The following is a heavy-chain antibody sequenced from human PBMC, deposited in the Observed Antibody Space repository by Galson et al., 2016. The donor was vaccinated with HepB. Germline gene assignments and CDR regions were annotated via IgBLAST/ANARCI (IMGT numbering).Heavy chain of an antibody. CDR2: ISGSGDNT. J-gene: IGHJ4*02. Sequence: SLRPSCATSGFTFTNYAMTWVRQAPGKALEWVSSISGSGDNTYYADAVKGRFTISRDNSKNTLYLQMNSLRGDDAALFYCVKDGGLGGGYLEYWGQGTLVTVSS. V-gene: IGHV3-23*01. CDR3: VKDGGLGGGYLEY. D-gene: IGHD3-16*01. CDR1: GFTFTNYA.